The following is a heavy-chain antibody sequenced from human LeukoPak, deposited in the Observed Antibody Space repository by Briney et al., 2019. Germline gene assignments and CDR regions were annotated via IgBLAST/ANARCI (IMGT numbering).Heavy chain of an antibody. J-gene: IGHJ4*02. V-gene: IGHV3-7*01. CDR1: GFTFSHAW. CDR3: ASVGLGLVLDN. Sequence: GGSLRLSCAASGFTFSHAWMSWVRQAPGKGLEWVANIKEDGSEKYYVDSVKGRFTVSRDNAKNSLYLQMNSLRAEDTAVYYCASVGLGLVLDNWGQGTLVTVSS. D-gene: IGHD6-19*01. CDR2: IKEDGSEK.